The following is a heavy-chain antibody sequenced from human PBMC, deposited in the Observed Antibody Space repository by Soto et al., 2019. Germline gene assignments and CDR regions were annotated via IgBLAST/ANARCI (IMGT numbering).Heavy chain of an antibody. CDR1: GYSFTTYW. CDR2: IDPTDSYT. J-gene: IGHJ4*01. V-gene: IGHV5-10-1*01. D-gene: IGHD3-22*01. Sequence: GESLKISCQASGYSFTTYWISWVRQMPGKGLECMGRIDPTDSYTDYGPSFEGHVTMSVDRSINTAYLEWSSLKASDSAMYYCPRLTLAQDSSGYHIIDYWGLGTLVTVSS. CDR3: PRLTLAQDSSGYHIIDY.